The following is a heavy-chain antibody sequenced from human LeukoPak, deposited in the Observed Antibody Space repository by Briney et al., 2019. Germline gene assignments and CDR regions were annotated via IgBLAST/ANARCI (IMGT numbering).Heavy chain of an antibody. Sequence: PSETLSLTCTVSGGSISSSSYYWGWSRQPPGKGLEWIGRIYYSGSTYYNPSLESRVTISVDTSKNQFSLKLSSVTAADTAVYYCARDPLYCGGDCSDYWGQGTLVTVSS. V-gene: IGHV4-39*07. CDR3: ARDPLYCGGDCSDY. J-gene: IGHJ4*02. D-gene: IGHD2-21*01. CDR2: IYYSGST. CDR1: GGSISSSSYY.